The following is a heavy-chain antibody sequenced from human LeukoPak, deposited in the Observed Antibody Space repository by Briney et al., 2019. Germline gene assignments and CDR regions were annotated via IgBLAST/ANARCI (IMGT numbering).Heavy chain of an antibody. V-gene: IGHV3-23*01. Sequence: GGPLRLSCTASGFTFSSYAMSWVRQAPGKGLEWVSTISGGGGRTYYADSVKGRFTISRDNSKNTLYLQMNSLRAEDTAVYYCAKEGGPKYYDFWSGFSTTFYMDVWGKGTTVTVSS. CDR2: ISGGGGRT. D-gene: IGHD3-3*01. J-gene: IGHJ6*03. CDR1: GFTFSSYA. CDR3: AKEGGPKYYDFWSGFSTTFYMDV.